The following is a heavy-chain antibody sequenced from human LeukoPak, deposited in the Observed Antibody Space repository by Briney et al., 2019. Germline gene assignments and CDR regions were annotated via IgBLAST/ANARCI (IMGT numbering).Heavy chain of an antibody. J-gene: IGHJ6*02. CDR1: GFTFSSYA. Sequence: PGGSLRLSCAASGFTFSSYAMHWVRQAPGKGLEWVAVISYDGSNKYYADSVKGRFTISRDNSKNTLYLQMNSLRAEDTAVYYCAGEMQLWLRPDYYYYGMDVWGQGTTVTGPS. V-gene: IGHV3-30-3*01. CDR3: AGEMQLWLRPDYYYYGMDV. D-gene: IGHD5-18*01. CDR2: ISYDGSNK.